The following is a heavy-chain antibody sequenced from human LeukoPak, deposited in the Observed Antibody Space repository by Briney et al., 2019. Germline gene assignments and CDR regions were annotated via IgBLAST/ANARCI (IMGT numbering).Heavy chain of an antibody. CDR1: GYTFTGCY. CDR3: ARVGSDILTGKGVYYMDV. Sequence: ASVKVSCKASGYTFTGCYMHWVRQAPGQGLEWMGWINPNSGGTNYAQKFQGRVTMTRDTSISTAYMELSRLRSDDTAVYYCARVGSDILTGKGVYYMDVWGKGTTVTVSS. J-gene: IGHJ6*03. CDR2: INPNSGGT. D-gene: IGHD3-9*01. V-gene: IGHV1-2*02.